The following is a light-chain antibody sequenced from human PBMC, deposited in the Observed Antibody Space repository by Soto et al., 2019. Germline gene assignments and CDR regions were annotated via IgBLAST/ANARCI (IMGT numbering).Light chain of an antibody. CDR2: AAS. Sequence: DIQLTQSPSFLSASVGDRVTITCRASQGISSYLAWYQQKPGKAPKLLIYAASTLQSGVPSRFSGSGSGTEFTLTISSLQPEDFATYYCHQLNSYHLTFGGGTKVEIK. V-gene: IGKV1-9*01. CDR3: HQLNSYHLT. J-gene: IGKJ4*02. CDR1: QGISSY.